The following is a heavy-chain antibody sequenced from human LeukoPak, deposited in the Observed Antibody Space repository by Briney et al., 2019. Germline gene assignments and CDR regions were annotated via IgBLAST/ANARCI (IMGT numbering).Heavy chain of an antibody. CDR2: INSVGSDT. D-gene: IGHD2-15*01. CDR3: ARDYCSGGSCFFN. V-gene: IGHV3-74*01. J-gene: IGHJ4*02. CDR1: GFTFSSYW. Sequence: PGGSLRLSCAASGFTFSSYWMHWVRQAPGKGLVWVSRINSVGSDTSYADSVKGRFTISRDNAKNTLYLQMNSLRAEDTAVYFCARDYCSGGSCFFNWGQGTLVTVSS.